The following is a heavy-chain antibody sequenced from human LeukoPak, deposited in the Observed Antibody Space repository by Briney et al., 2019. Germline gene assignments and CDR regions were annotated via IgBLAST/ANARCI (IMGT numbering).Heavy chain of an antibody. J-gene: IGHJ4*02. V-gene: IGHV3-74*01. CDR3: ATGYSSGWYNY. CDR2: INSDGSST. CDR1: GFTFSSYA. Sequence: GGSLRLSCAASGFTFSSYAMHWVRQAPGKGLVWVSRINSDGSSTSYADSVKGRYIISRDNAKNTLYLQMNSLRAEDTAVYYCATGYSSGWYNYWGQGTLVTVSS. D-gene: IGHD6-19*01.